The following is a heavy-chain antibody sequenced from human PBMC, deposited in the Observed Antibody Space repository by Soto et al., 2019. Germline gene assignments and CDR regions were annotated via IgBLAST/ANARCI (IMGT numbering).Heavy chain of an antibody. CDR3: ARLVVVAPVANA. CDR1: GGSINDNSYY. V-gene: IGHV4-39*02. CDR2: IFYTGTT. J-gene: IGHJ5*02. D-gene: IGHD2-15*01. Sequence: SETLSLTCSVSGGSINDNSYYWGWIRQPPGKGLEWVGGIFYTGTTYYSPSLKDRVTISVDTSKNSFSLNLTSVTAADTAVYFCARLVVVAPVANAWGQGTLVTVSS.